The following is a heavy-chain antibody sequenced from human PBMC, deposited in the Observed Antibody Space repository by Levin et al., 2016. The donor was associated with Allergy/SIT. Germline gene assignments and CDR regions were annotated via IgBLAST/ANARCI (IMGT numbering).Heavy chain of an antibody. J-gene: IGHJ3*02. CDR1: GFTFSSYT. V-gene: IGHV3-21*01. CDR3: ARDGVGWDSSSSSRSFDI. D-gene: IGHD6-6*01. CDR2: ISSSSSYI. Sequence: GESLKISCAASGFTFSSYTMNWVRQAPGKGLEWVSSISSSSSYINYVDSVKGRFTISRDNAENSLYLQMNSLRAEDMAVYYCARDGVGWDSSSSSRSFDIWGQGTMVTVSS.